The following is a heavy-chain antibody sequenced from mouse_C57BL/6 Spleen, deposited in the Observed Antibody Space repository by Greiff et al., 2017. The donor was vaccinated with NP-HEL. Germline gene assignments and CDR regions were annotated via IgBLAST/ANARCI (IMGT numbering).Heavy chain of an antibody. CDR3: ARSKFITNAMDY. V-gene: IGHV1-26*01. CDR2: INPNNGGT. Sequence: EVQLQQSGPELVKPGASVKISCKASGYTFTDYYMNWVKQSHGKSLEWIGDINPNNGGTSYNQKFKGKATLTVDKSSSTAYMELRSLTSEDSAVYYCARSKFITNAMDYWGQGTSVTVSS. D-gene: IGHD1-1*01. J-gene: IGHJ4*01. CDR1: GYTFTDYY.